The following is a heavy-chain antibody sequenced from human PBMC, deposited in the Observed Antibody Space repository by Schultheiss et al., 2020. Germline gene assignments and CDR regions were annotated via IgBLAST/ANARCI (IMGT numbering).Heavy chain of an antibody. CDR1: GGSISSSSYY. CDR2: IYHSGST. Sequence: AETLSITCTVSGGSISSSSYYWGWIRQPPGKGLEWIGEIYHSGSTNYNPSLKSRVTISVDTSKNQFSLKLSSVTAADTAVYYCAREGDGFTFDPWGQGTLVTVSS. J-gene: IGHJ5*02. D-gene: IGHD3-16*01. V-gene: IGHV4-39*07. CDR3: AREGDGFTFDP.